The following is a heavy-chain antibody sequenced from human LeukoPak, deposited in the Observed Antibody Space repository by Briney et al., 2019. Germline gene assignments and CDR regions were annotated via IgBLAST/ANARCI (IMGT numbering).Heavy chain of an antibody. J-gene: IGHJ4*02. D-gene: IGHD3-22*01. V-gene: IGHV1-69*05. CDR2: IIPIFGTA. CDR1: GGTFSSYA. Sequence: SVKVSCKASGGTFSSYAISWVRQAPGQGLEWMGRIIPIFGTANYAQKFQGRVTITTDESTSTAYMELSSLRSEDTAQYYCASDYDSSGYYYPKFDYWGQGTLVTVSS. CDR3: ASDYDSSGYYYPKFDY.